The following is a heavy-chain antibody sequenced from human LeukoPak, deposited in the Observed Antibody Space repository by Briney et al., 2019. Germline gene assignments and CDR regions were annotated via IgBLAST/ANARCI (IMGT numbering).Heavy chain of an antibody. CDR3: ARGPVGGATYYDGDAFDI. J-gene: IGHJ3*02. Sequence: SETLSLTCSVSDDSISIYYWSWIRQPPGKGLEWIGYIYYSGSTNYNPSLKSRVTISVDTSKNQFSLKLSSVTAVDTAVYYCARGPVGGATYYDGDAFDIWGQGTMVTVSS. CDR2: IYYSGST. D-gene: IGHD1-26*01. CDR1: DDSISIYY. V-gene: IGHV4-59*01.